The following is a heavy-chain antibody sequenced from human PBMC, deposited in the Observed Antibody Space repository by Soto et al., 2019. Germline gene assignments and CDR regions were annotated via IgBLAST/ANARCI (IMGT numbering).Heavy chain of an antibody. V-gene: IGHV1-69*13. CDR1: GGTFSSYA. CDR2: IIPIFGTA. Sequence: SVKVSCKASGGTFSSYAISWVRQAPGQGLEWMGGIIPIFGTANYAQKFQGRVTITADESTSTAYMELSSLRSEDTAVYYCARGTNVVVTATKAFDWFDPRAQGTPVTVSS. J-gene: IGHJ5*02. D-gene: IGHD2-21*02. CDR3: ARGTNVVVTATKAFDWFDP.